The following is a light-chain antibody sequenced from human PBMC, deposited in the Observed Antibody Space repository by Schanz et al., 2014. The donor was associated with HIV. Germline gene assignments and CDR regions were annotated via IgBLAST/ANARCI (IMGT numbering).Light chain of an antibody. CDR1: QTVNIH. J-gene: IGKJ1*01. CDR2: DAS. Sequence: EVVMTQSPATLSVSPGERATLSCRASQTVNIHLAWYQQKPGQAPRLLIYDASSRATGIPARFSGSGSGTDFTLTISRLEPEDFAVYHCQQYGSSPPTFGQGTKVEIK. V-gene: IGKV3-20*01. CDR3: QQYGSSPPT.